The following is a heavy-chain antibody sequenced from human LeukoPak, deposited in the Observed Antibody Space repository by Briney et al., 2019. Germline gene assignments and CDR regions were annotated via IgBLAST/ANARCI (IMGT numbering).Heavy chain of an antibody. CDR1: GGSFSGYY. D-gene: IGHD6-19*01. CDR3: ARGTFAGYSSGGWFDP. V-gene: IGHV4-34*01. CDR2: INHSGGT. J-gene: IGHJ5*02. Sequence: PSETLSLTCAVYGGSFSGYYWSWIRQPPGKGLEWIGEINHSGGTNYNPSLKSRVTISVDTSKNQISLKLSSVTAADTAVYYCARGTFAGYSSGGWFDPWGQGTLATVSS.